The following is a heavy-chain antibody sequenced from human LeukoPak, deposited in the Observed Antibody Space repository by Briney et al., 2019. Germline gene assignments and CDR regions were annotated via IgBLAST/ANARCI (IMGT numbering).Heavy chain of an antibody. V-gene: IGHV3-30*04. Sequence: PGGSLRLSCAASGFTFSSYAMHWVRQAPGKGLEWVAVISYDGSSKYYADSVKGRFTISRDNSKNTLYLQMNSLRAEDTAMYYCARNDYGDYGWFDPWGQGTLVTVSS. CDR3: ARNDYGDYGWFDP. CDR2: ISYDGSSK. J-gene: IGHJ5*02. D-gene: IGHD4-17*01. CDR1: GFTFSSYA.